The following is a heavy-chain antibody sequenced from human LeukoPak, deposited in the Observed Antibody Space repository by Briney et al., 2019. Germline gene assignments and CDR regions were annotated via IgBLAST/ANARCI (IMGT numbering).Heavy chain of an antibody. CDR1: GGTFSSYA. CDR3: ARSPGYYYDSSGYYYYYYYMDV. J-gene: IGHJ6*03. Sequence: ASVKVSCKASGGTFSSYAISWVRQAPGQGLEWMGGIIPIFGTANCAQKFQGRVTITTDESTSTAYMELSSLRSEDTAVYYCARSPGYYYDSSGYYYYYYYMDVWGKGTTVTVSS. D-gene: IGHD3-22*01. CDR2: IIPIFGTA. V-gene: IGHV1-69*05.